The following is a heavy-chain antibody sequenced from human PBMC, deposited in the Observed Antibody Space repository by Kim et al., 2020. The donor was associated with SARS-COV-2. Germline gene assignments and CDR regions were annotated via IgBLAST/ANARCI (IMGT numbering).Heavy chain of an antibody. CDR2: IHNSGIT. J-gene: IGHJ5*02. CDR3: ARLSGGYCGPDCFSSYFDP. D-gene: IGHD2-21*02. Sequence: SETLSLTCIVSGGSISIYYWSWIRRPPGKGLEWIGSIHNSGITNFNPSLKSRVAISLDTSKRQFSLELTSVSAADMAVYYCARLSGGYCGPDCFSSYFDPWGQGTQVTVSS. V-gene: IGHV4-59*13. CDR1: GGSISIYY.